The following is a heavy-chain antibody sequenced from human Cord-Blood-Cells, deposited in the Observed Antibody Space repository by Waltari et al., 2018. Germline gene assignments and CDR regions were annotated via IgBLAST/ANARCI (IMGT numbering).Heavy chain of an antibody. J-gene: IGHJ4*02. CDR1: GYTFTGYN. CDR3: GRDEEAVDY. Sequence: QVQLEQSGAELKKPRDSVKDSCKASGYTFTGYNMHWVRQAPGQGLEWMGWVNPNSGGTNYAQKFQGRVTMTRDTAISTAYMEVSRLRSDDTAVYYCGRDEEAVDYWGQGTLVTVSS. CDR2: VNPNSGGT. V-gene: IGHV1-2*02.